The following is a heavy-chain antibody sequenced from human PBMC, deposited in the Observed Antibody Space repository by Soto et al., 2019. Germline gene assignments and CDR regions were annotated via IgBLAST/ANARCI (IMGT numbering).Heavy chain of an antibody. V-gene: IGHV1-2*02. CDR2: VNPDNGGT. J-gene: IGHJ6*02. D-gene: IGHD3-3*01. Sequence: QVHLVQSGAEVKKPGASVKVSCKASGYTFTGNYIHWVRQAPGQGLEWMGWVNPDNGGTTSAQKFQGRVTMTRDTSVITAYMELTRLTADDTAVYYCARDPRPPSGWLGFWEYGMDVWGQGTTVTVSS. CDR1: GYTFTGNY. CDR3: ARDPRPPSGWLGFWEYGMDV.